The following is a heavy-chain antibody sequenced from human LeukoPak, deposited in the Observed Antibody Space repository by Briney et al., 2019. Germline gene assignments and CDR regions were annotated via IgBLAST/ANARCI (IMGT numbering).Heavy chain of an antibody. CDR1: GYTFPSYF. D-gene: IGHD6-6*01. CDR3: ATTAARRFDY. J-gene: IGHJ4*02. CDR2: INPTGGST. Sequence: ASGEVSCKAAGYTFPSYFMHWVRQAPGQGLEWMGIINPTGGSTTYAQKFQGRVTMTRDTSTSTVYMELSSLRSDDTAVYYCATTAARRFDYWGQGTLVTVSS. V-gene: IGHV1-46*01.